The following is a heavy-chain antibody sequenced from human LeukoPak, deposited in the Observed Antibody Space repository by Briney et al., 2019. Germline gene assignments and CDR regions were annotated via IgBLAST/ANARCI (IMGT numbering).Heavy chain of an antibody. D-gene: IGHD6-19*01. Sequence: SVKVSCKASGGTFSSCAISWVRQAPGQGLEWMGRIIPSLDVANYAQKFQGRVTITAYKSTSTAYMELSSLRSEDTAVYYCARGLRGQWLAFDYWGQGTLVTVSS. CDR3: ARGLRGQWLAFDY. V-gene: IGHV1-69*04. CDR1: GGTFSSCA. J-gene: IGHJ4*02. CDR2: IIPSLDVA.